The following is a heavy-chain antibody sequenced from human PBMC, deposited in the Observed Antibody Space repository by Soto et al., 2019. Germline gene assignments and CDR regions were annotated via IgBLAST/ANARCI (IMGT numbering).Heavy chain of an antibody. J-gene: IGHJ4*02. CDR3: AKGAGRLGYSTA. CDR1: GDSMSSSY. CDR2: IFHTGDF. V-gene: IGHV4-59*01. Sequence: QVQLQESGPGLVKPSETLSLTCTVSGDSMSSSYWSWFRQPPGKGLEYIGYIFHTGDFNYNPSLKSRVTIALDTSKNQLSLKLTFVTAADMAMYYCAKGAGRLGYSTARGQGTLVTVSS. D-gene: IGHD4-4*01.